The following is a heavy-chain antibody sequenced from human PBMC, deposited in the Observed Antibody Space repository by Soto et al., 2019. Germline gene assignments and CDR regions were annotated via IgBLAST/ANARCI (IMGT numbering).Heavy chain of an antibody. CDR1: GYTFTSYA. CDR3: ARDGTPPDHDYICVCNRYTRAWYIDL. V-gene: IGHV1-3*01. J-gene: IGHJ2*01. D-gene: IGHD3-16*02. CDR2: INAGNGNT. Sequence: GASVKVSCKASGYTFTSYAMHWVRQAPGQRLEWMGWINAGNGNTKYSQKFQGRVTITRDTSASTAYMELSSLRSEDTAVYYCARDGTPPDHDYICVCNRYTRAWYIDLPGSATLVTLSS.